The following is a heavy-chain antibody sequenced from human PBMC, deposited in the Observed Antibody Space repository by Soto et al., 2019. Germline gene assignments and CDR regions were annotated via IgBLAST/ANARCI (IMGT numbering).Heavy chain of an antibody. V-gene: IGHV3-23*01. Sequence: EVQLLESGGGLVQPGGSLRLSCAASGFTFSSYAMSWVRQAPGKGLEWVSAISGSGGSTYYADSVKGRFTISRDNSKNTLYLHMNSLRAEDTAVYYCAKGVLYYGSGSYYPLFNWGQGTLVTVSS. D-gene: IGHD3-10*01. CDR3: AKGVLYYGSGSYYPLFN. CDR1: GFTFSSYA. CDR2: ISGSGGST. J-gene: IGHJ4*02.